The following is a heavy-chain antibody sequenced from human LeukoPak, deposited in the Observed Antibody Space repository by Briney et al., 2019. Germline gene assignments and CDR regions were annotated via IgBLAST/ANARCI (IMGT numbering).Heavy chain of an antibody. J-gene: IGHJ4*02. V-gene: IGHV3-23*01. D-gene: IGHD6-19*01. Sequence: GGSLRLSCTASGFTFGDYGMSWVRQAPGKGLEWVSAISGSGGSTYYADSVKGRFIISRDNSKKTLYLQMNSLRAEDRAVYYCAKDAYLIAVTGNYFDSWGQGTLVTVSS. CDR3: AKDAYLIAVTGNYFDS. CDR2: ISGSGGST. CDR1: GFTFGDYG.